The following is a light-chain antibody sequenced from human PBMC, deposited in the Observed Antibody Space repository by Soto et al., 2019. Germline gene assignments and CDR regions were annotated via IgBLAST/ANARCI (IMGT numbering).Light chain of an antibody. CDR2: DVS. Sequence: QSALTQPRSVSGSPGQSVTISCTGTSSDVGGYEYVSWYQQHPGKAPKLTIYDVSKRPSGVPDRFSGSKSGNTASLTISGLQAEDEADYYCCSYAGSSDVVFGGGTQLTVL. CDR3: CSYAGSSDVV. V-gene: IGLV2-11*01. J-gene: IGLJ2*01. CDR1: SSDVGGYEY.